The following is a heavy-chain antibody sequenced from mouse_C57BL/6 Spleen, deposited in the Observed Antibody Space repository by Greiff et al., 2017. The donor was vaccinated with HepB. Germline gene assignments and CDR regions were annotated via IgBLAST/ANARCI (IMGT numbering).Heavy chain of an antibody. CDR1: GYTFTSYW. V-gene: IGHV1-61*01. J-gene: IGHJ3*01. CDR2: IYPSDSET. D-gene: IGHD2-3*01. CDR3: ARDDGYYGFAY. Sequence: QVQLKQPGAELVRPGSSVKLSCKASGYTFTSYWMDWVKQRPGQGLEWIGNIYPSDSETHYNQKFKDKATLTVDKSSSTAYMQLSSLTSEDSAVYYCARDDGYYGFAYWGQGTLVTVSA.